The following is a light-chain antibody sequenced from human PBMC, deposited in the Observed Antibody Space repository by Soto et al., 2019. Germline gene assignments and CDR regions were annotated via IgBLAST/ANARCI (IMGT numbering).Light chain of an antibody. CDR3: VSFTNPGTYV. CDR1: SREVTDSDS. CDR2: DFT. J-gene: IGLJ1*01. Sequence: QSVLTQPASVSGSPGQSVTISCAGASREVTDSDSVSWYQHRPGEAPELKILDFTYRPSGVSDRFSGSLSADTASLTISGLQVEDEGDYYCVSFTNPGTYVFGPGTKLTVL. V-gene: IGLV2-14*03.